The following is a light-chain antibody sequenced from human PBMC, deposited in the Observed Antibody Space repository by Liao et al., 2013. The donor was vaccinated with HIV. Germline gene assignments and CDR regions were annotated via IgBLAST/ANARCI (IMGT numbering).Light chain of an antibody. Sequence: SFELTQPPSVSVSPGQTASITCSGDKLGDKYVCWYQQKPGQSPVLVIYQDSKRPSGIPERFSGSRSGNTVTLTISGTQTLDEADYYCQTWDNSNMIFGGGTKLTVL. CDR2: QDS. CDR3: QTWDNSNMI. V-gene: IGLV3-1*01. CDR1: KLGDKY. J-gene: IGLJ2*01.